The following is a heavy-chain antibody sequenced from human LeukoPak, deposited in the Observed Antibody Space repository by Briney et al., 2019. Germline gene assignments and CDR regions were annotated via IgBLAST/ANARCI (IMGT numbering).Heavy chain of an antibody. CDR3: ARGEQWLVLGLGYAFDI. J-gene: IGHJ3*02. CDR2: IYTSGST. V-gene: IGHV4-4*07. CDR1: GGSISSYY. Sequence: SETLSLTCTVSGGSISSYYWSWIRQPPGKGLEWIGRIYTSGSTNYNPSLKSRVTMSVDTSKNQFSLKLSSVTAADTAVYYCARGEQWLVLGLGYAFDIWGQGTMVTVSS. D-gene: IGHD6-19*01.